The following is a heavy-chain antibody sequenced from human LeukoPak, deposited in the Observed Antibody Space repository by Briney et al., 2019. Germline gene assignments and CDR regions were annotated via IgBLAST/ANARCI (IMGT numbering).Heavy chain of an antibody. Sequence: ASVRVSCKASGYTSTSYAMHEVRQATGQRLEWMGWINAGNGNTKYSQKFQGRVTITRDTSASTAYMELSSLRSEDTAVYYCARGYSSSWFVDYWGQGTLVTVSS. CDR1: GYTSTSYA. CDR2: INAGNGNT. J-gene: IGHJ4*02. V-gene: IGHV1-3*01. D-gene: IGHD6-13*01. CDR3: ARGYSSSWFVDY.